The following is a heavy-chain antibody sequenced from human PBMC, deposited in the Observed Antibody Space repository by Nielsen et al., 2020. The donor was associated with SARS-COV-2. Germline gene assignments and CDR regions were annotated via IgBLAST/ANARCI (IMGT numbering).Heavy chain of an antibody. V-gene: IGHV3-73*01. Sequence: GESLKISCTASGFTFSDSAIHWVRQASGKGLEWVGRIRSKANNYATTCAASVKDRFTISRDDSKNTAYLQMNSLKSDDTAVYYCTRRVFYGGNGYSFDYWGQGTLVTVPS. CDR2: IRSKANNYAT. CDR3: TRRVFYGGNGYSFDY. D-gene: IGHD3-22*01. CDR1: GFTFSDSA. J-gene: IGHJ4*02.